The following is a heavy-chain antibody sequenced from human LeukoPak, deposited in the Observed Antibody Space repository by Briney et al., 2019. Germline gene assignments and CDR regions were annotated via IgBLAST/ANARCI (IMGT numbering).Heavy chain of an antibody. CDR1: GDTINPYH. J-gene: IGHJ4*02. D-gene: IGHD3-22*01. CDR3: ARDESSRDDSGGYHY. CDR2: VHMSGST. V-gene: IGHV4-4*07. Sequence: PSETLSLTCTVSGDTINPYHWAWIRQTAGKGLEWIGRVHMSGSTNYNPSLWSRVAISMDNPKNQFSLNVNSVTAADTGVYYSARDESSRDDSGGYHYWGQGTLVSVSS.